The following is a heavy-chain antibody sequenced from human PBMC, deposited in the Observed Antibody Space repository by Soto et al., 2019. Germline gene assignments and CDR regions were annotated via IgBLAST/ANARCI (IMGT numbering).Heavy chain of an antibody. CDR1: GYTLTELS. CDR3: ATGYCSSTSCYTYWYFDL. J-gene: IGHJ2*01. V-gene: IGHV1-24*01. Sequence: GASVKVSCKVSGYTLTELSMHWVRQAPGKGLEWMGGFDPEDGETIYAQKFQGRVTMTEDTSTDTAYMELSSLRSEDTAVYYCATGYCSSTSCYTYWYFDLWGRGTLVT. CDR2: FDPEDGET. D-gene: IGHD2-2*02.